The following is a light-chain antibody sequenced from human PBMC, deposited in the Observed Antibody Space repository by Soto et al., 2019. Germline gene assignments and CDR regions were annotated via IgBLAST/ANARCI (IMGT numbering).Light chain of an antibody. CDR1: QSISSW. V-gene: IGKV1-5*01. Sequence: DIQMTQSPSTLSASLGDRVTITCRASQSISSWLACYQQKPGKAPKVLIFDASSLESGVPSRFSGSGSATEFTLTISSLQPDDFATYYCQQYSTYPWTFGQGTKVDI. CDR2: DAS. J-gene: IGKJ1*01. CDR3: QQYSTYPWT.